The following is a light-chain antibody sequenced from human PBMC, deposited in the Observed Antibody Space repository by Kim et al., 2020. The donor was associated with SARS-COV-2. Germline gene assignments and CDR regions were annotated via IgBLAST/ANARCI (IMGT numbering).Light chain of an antibody. CDR3: ATWDDGLIGWV. CDR2: SNN. Sequence: GQRVTISSSGSSYTIGSNTVNWYPQLPGTAPKLLIYSNNQRPSGFPDRFSGSKSGTSASLAISGLQSEDEADYYCATWDDGLIGWVFGGGTQLTVL. V-gene: IGLV1-44*01. CDR1: SYTIGSNT. J-gene: IGLJ3*02.